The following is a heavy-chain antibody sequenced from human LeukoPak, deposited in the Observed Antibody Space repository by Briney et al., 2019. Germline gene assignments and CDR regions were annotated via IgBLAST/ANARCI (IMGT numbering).Heavy chain of an antibody. J-gene: IGHJ3*02. CDR1: GGTFSSYA. CDR2: IIPIFGTA. Sequence: GASVKVSCKASGGTFSSYAISWVRQAPGQGLEWMGGIIPIFGTANYAQKFQGRVTITTDESTSTACMELSSLRSEDTAVYYCARGRGYCSSTSCYGAFDIWGQGTMVTVSS. V-gene: IGHV1-69*05. CDR3: ARGRGYCSSTSCYGAFDI. D-gene: IGHD2-2*01.